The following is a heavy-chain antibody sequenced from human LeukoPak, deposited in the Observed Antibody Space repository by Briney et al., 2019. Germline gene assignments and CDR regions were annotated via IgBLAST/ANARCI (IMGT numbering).Heavy chain of an antibody. CDR2: IKQDGSAK. V-gene: IGHV3-7*01. D-gene: IGHD3-10*01. CDR3: AREGVPYAGDY. J-gene: IGHJ4*02. CDR1: GFTFSNYW. Sequence: GGSLRLSCAASGFTFSNYWMRWVRQAPGKGLEWVANIKQDGSAKNYADPVKGRSTISRDNAKNAQYLQMNSLRAEDTAIYYCAREGVPYAGDYWGQGTLVTVSS.